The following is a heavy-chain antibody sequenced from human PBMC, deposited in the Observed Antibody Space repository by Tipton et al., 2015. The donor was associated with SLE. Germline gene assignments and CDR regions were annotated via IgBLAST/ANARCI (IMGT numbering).Heavy chain of an antibody. CDR3: ARDAFWSGYYRLLDY. D-gene: IGHD3-3*01. Sequence: SLRLSCAASGFTFDDYAMHWVRQAPGKGLEWVSGISWNSGSIGYADSVKGRFTISRDNAKNSLYLQMNSLRAEDTAVYYCARDAFWSGYYRLLDYWGQGTLVTVSS. J-gene: IGHJ4*02. V-gene: IGHV3-9*01. CDR2: ISWNSGSI. CDR1: GFTFDDYA.